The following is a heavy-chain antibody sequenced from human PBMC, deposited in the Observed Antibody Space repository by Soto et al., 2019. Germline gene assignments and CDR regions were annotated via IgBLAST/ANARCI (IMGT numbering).Heavy chain of an antibody. D-gene: IGHD3-10*01. V-gene: IGHV1-18*01. CDR2: ISAYNGNT. CDR3: ARISGSGSYYNPIDY. Sequence: ASVKVSCKASGYTFTSYGISWVRQAPGQGLEWMGWISAYNGNTNYAQKLQGRVTMTTDTSTSTAYMELRSLRSDDTAVYYCARISGSGSYYNPIDYWGQGTLVTVSS. J-gene: IGHJ4*02. CDR1: GYTFTSYG.